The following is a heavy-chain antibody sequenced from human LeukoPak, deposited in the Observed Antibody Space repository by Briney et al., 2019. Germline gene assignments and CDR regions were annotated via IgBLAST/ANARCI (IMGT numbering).Heavy chain of an antibody. CDR2: MSGPGDNT. CDR3: AQTHGGSPPRWFLH. CDR1: GFTFSSYG. D-gene: IGHD4-23*01. Sequence: GGSLRLSCAASGFTFSSYGMHWVRQAPGKGLEWVSSMSGPGDNTFYADSVKGRFTISRDNSKNMLFLQMSSLRAEDTAVYYCAQTHGGSPPRWFLHWGQGALVTVSS. V-gene: IGHV3-23*01. J-gene: IGHJ4*02.